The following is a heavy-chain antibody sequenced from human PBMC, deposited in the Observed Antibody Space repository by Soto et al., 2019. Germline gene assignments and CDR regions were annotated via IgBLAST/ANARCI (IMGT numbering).Heavy chain of an antibody. D-gene: IGHD2-2*01. Sequence: VGPLRLSCSSSEFTVNSKYMSLVVESPVKVLELFARINTDGTTTTYADSVKGRFTISRDNSKNTLYLQINSLRAEDTAVYYCANPVVAPQIEDHDAFDIWGQGTMVTVSS. V-gene: IGHV3-53*01. J-gene: IGHJ3*02. CDR2: INTDGTTT. CDR3: ANPVVAPQIEDHDAFDI. CDR1: EFTVNSKY.